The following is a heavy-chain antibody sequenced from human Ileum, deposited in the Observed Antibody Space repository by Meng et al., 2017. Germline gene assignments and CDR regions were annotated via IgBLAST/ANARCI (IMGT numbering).Heavy chain of an antibody. CDR1: GFSFSSHW. CDR3: ARGYCSGGSCYGGGFDF. D-gene: IGHD2-15*01. J-gene: IGHJ4*02. Sequence: GESLKISCAASGFSFSSHWMSWVRQAPGKGLEWVANMNQGGSEKYYVDSVKGRFTISRDNAKNSLFLQMNSLRVEDTAIYYCARGYCSGGSCYGGGFDFWGQGSLVTGAS. CDR2: MNQGGSEK. V-gene: IGHV3-7*01.